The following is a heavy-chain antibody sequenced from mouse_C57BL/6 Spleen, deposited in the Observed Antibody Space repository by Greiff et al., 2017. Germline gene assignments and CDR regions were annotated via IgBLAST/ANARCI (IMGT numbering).Heavy chain of an antibody. J-gene: IGHJ1*03. CDR3: ASPYYYDSSYWYFDV. Sequence: VQLQQSGAELVKPGASVKISCKASGYAFRSYWMNWVKQRPGTGLEWIGQIYPGDGGPNSNGKFKGKATLTADKSSSTAYMQLSSLTSEDSAVYFCASPYYYDSSYWYFDVWGTGTTVTVSS. CDR1: GYAFRSYW. D-gene: IGHD1-1*01. V-gene: IGHV1-80*01. CDR2: IYPGDGGP.